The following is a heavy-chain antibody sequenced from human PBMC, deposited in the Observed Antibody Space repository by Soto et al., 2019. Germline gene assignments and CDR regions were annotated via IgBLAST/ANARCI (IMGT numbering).Heavy chain of an antibody. CDR3: AKAANRGAVAVPFDP. V-gene: IGHV3-30*18. CDR1: GFMFSSYG. Sequence: QVHLVESGGGVVQPGRSLSLSCVASGFMFSSYGMHWVRQAPGKGLEWVAVISYDGSNKYYAESVKGRFTISRDNSKNTLYLQMNSLRAEDTAVYYCAKAANRGAVAVPFDPWGQGTLVTVSS. CDR2: ISYDGSNK. D-gene: IGHD6-19*01. J-gene: IGHJ5*02.